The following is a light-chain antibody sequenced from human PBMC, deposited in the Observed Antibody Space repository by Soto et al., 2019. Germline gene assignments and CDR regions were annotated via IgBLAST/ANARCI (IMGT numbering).Light chain of an antibody. CDR3: GSYTTSSNYV. CDR2: EVS. V-gene: IGLV2-14*01. Sequence: QSVLTQPASVSGSPGQSITISCTGTSSDVGGYNYVSWYQQHPGKAPKLMIYEVSYRPSGVSDRFSGSKSGNTASLTISGLRAEDEADYYCGSYTTSSNYVFGTGTKVTVL. J-gene: IGLJ1*01. CDR1: SSDVGGYNY.